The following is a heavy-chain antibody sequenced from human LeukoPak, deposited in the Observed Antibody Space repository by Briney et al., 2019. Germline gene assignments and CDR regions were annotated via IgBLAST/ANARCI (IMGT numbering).Heavy chain of an antibody. CDR1: GYTFTSYG. V-gene: IGHV1-18*01. CDR2: ISAYNGNT. CDR3: ARERDDYVWGSYHY. Sequence: ASVKVSCKASGYTFTSYGISWVRQAPGQGLEWMGWISAYNGNTNYAQKLQGRVTMTTDTSTSTAYMELRSLRSDDTAVYYCARERDDYVWGSYHYWGQGTLVTVSS. D-gene: IGHD3-16*02. J-gene: IGHJ4*02.